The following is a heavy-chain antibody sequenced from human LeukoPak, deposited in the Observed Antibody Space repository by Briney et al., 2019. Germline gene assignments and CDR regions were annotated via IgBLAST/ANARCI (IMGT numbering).Heavy chain of an antibody. Sequence: GGSLRLSCAASGFTFSSYAMSWVRQAPGKGLEWVSAISGSGGSTYYTDSVKGRFTISRDNSKNTLWLQMNSQRAEDTAVYYCAKDGFLLWRGAFDIWGQGTMVTVSS. CDR1: GFTFSSYA. D-gene: IGHD2-21*01. CDR3: AKDGFLLWRGAFDI. CDR2: ISGSGGST. V-gene: IGHV3-23*01. J-gene: IGHJ3*02.